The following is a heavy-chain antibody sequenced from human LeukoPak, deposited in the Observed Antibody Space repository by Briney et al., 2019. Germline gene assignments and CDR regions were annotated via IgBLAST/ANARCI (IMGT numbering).Heavy chain of an antibody. CDR1: GNTXSGYY. D-gene: IGHD2-15*01. CDR3: ARARCSGGTCSVNYYYYYGMDV. CDR2: TNPKSGGT. V-gene: IGHV1-2*02. J-gene: IGHJ6*02. Sequence: ASVKVSCKASGNTXSGYYIHWVRQAPGQGLEWMGWTNPKSGGTNYAQKFQGRVTMTRDTSISTAYMELSRLKSDDTAVYYCARARCSGGTCSVNYYYYYGMDVWGQGTTVTVSS.